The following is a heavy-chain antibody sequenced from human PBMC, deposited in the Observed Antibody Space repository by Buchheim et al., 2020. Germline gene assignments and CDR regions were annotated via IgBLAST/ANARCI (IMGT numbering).Heavy chain of an antibody. D-gene: IGHD3-3*01. V-gene: IGHV4-61*01. CDR1: GGSVSSGSYY. Sequence: QVQLQESGPGLVKPSETLSLTCTVSGGSVSSGSYYWSWIRQPPGKGLEWIGYIYYSGSTNYNPSLKSRVTISVDTSKNQFSLKLSSVTAADTAVYYCARGPVLRFLEWLSEHYYYYGMDVWGQGTT. J-gene: IGHJ6*02. CDR2: IYYSGST. CDR3: ARGPVLRFLEWLSEHYYYYGMDV.